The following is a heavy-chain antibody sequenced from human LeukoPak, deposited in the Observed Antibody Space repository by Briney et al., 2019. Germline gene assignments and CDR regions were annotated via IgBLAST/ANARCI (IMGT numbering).Heavy chain of an antibody. J-gene: IGHJ4*02. Sequence: PGGSLRLSCAASGFTFSSYGMSWVRQAPGKGLEWVSATSGSGGSTYYADSVKGRFTISRDNSKNTLYLQMNSLRAEDTAVYYCAKGVAVAGTCFDYWAQGTLVTVSS. V-gene: IGHV3-23*01. CDR3: AKGVAVAGTCFDY. D-gene: IGHD6-19*01. CDR2: TSGSGGST. CDR1: GFTFSSYG.